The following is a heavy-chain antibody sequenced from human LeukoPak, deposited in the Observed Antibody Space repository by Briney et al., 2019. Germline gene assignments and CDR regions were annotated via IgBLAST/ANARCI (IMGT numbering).Heavy chain of an antibody. CDR1: GASINSYY. V-gene: IGHV4-4*09. CDR3: ARHRSPSSLSYFDI. J-gene: IGHJ4*02. CDR2: IYTSETT. Sequence: SETLSLTCTVSGASINSYYWSWIRQPPWKGLEWIGYIYTSETTKYNPSLRSRVSISIDTSKNQFSLRLSSMTAADTAVYYCARHRSPSSLSYFDIWGQGTLVVVSS. D-gene: IGHD6-19*01.